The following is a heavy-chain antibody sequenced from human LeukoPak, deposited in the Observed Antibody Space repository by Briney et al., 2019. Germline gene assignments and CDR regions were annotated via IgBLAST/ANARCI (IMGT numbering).Heavy chain of an antibody. Sequence: GGSLRLSCAASGFTFRSYVMSWVRQTPEKGLEWVSAITGDGGGTNHADSVKGRFTIFRDNSKNTLYLQMNSLRAEDTAVYYCARRVVVPAAPYYFDYWGQGTLVTVSS. V-gene: IGHV3-23*01. CDR1: GFTFRSYV. CDR3: ARRVVVPAAPYYFDY. CDR2: ITGDGGGT. J-gene: IGHJ4*02. D-gene: IGHD2-2*01.